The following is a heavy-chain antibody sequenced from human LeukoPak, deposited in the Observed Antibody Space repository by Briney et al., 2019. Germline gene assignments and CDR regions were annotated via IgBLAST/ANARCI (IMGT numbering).Heavy chain of an antibody. V-gene: IGHV4-59*02. CDR3: ARELFNYYDSSGYFDY. CDR1: RGSVSSVY. J-gene: IGHJ4*02. D-gene: IGHD3-22*01. CDR2: ISYSGST. Sequence: SETLSLTCSVSRGSVSSVYWTWIRQPPGRVLEWIGYISYSGSTYYNPSLKSRVTISVDTSKNQFSLKLSSVTAADTAVYYCARELFNYYDSSGYFDYWGQGTLVTVSS.